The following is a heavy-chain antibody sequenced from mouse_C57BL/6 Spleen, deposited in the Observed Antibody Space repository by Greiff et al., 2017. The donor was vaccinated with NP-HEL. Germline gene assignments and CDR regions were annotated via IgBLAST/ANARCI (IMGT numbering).Heavy chain of an antibody. D-gene: IGHD1-1*01. Sequence: EVKLVESGGDLVKPGGSMKLSCAASGFTFSSYGMSWVRQTPDKRLEWVATISSGGSYTYYPDSVKGRFTISRDNAKNTLYLQMSSLKSEDTAMYYCARRDYGSSYVWYFDVWGTGTTVTVSS. CDR3: ARRDYGSSYVWYFDV. J-gene: IGHJ1*03. CDR2: ISSGGSYT. CDR1: GFTFSSYG. V-gene: IGHV5-6*02.